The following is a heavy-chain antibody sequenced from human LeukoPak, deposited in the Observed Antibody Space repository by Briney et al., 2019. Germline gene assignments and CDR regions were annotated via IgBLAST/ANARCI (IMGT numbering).Heavy chain of an antibody. CDR2: FDPKDGEI. V-gene: IGHV1-24*01. Sequence: GASVKVSCKVSGYTLADLSMHWVRQAPGKGLEWVGGFDPKDGEIIDAQDFQGRVSMTEDTSTNTAYMELTSLRSEDTAVYYCATDSYHYDSSGYVFDYWGQGTLVTVSS. CDR1: GYTLADLS. D-gene: IGHD3-22*01. J-gene: IGHJ4*02. CDR3: ATDSYHYDSSGYVFDY.